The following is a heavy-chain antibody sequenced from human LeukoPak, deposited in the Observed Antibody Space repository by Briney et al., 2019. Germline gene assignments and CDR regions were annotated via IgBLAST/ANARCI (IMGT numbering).Heavy chain of an antibody. J-gene: IGHJ5*02. CDR3: ARPPSSESCIENICYRWFDP. Sequence: GESLKISCKGSGYTYTSYWTGWVRQMPGKGLEWMGIIYPGDSDTRYSPSFQGQITISADKSTRTAYLQWRSLKASDTAMYYCARPPSSESCIENICYRWFDPWGQEPLVTVS. V-gene: IGHV5-51*01. CDR2: IYPGDSDT. D-gene: IGHD2/OR15-2a*01. CDR1: GYTYTSYW.